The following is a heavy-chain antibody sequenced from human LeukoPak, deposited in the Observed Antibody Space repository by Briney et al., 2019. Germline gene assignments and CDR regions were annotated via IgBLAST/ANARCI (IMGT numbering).Heavy chain of an antibody. CDR1: GFTFSSHA. V-gene: IGHV3-23*01. CDR2: ISGSGGST. J-gene: IGHJ6*02. CDR3: AKIPVGNYYYYGMDV. D-gene: IGHD1-26*01. Sequence: GGSLRLSCAASGFTFSSHAMSCVRQAPGKGLEWVSAISGSGGSTYYADSVKGRFTISRDNSKNTLYLQMNSLRAEDTAVYYCAKIPVGNYYYYGMDVWGQGTTVTVSS.